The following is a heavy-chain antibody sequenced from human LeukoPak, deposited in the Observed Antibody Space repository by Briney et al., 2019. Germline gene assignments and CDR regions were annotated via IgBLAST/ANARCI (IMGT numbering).Heavy chain of an antibody. J-gene: IGHJ4*02. CDR3: ARERIYGDYFDY. D-gene: IGHD4-17*01. CDR1: GFTFSSYE. Sequence: GSLSLSCAASGFTFSSYEFNWVRQVPGKGLEWVSYISSSGNTIYYADSVKGRFTVSRDNAKNSLFLQMNGLRAEDTAIYYCARERIYGDYFDYWGQGALVTVSS. V-gene: IGHV3-48*03. CDR2: ISSSGNTI.